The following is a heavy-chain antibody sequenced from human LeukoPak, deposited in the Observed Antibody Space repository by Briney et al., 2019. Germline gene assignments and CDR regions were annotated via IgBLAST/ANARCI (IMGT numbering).Heavy chain of an antibody. Sequence: ASVKVSCKASGYTFTGYYMHWVRQAPGQGLEWMGWINPNSGGTNYEQKFQGRVTMPRDTSISTAYMELSRLRSDDTAVYYCARHYCGGDCYIRRGMDVWGQGTTVTVSS. CDR1: GYTFTGYY. V-gene: IGHV1-2*02. CDR2: INPNSGGT. D-gene: IGHD2-21*02. J-gene: IGHJ6*02. CDR3: ARHYCGGDCYIRRGMDV.